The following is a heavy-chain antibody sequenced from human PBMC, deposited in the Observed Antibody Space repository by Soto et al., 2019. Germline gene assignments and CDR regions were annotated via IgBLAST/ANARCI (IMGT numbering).Heavy chain of an antibody. CDR3: ARTNIAARPGGMDV. J-gene: IGHJ6*02. CDR2: IYYRGNT. D-gene: IGHD6-6*01. CDR1: GRSISDYY. Sequence: KPSETLSLTCTVSGRSISDYYWSWIRQPPGKGLEWIGYIYYRGNTNYDPSLKSRVTISLDTSKNQFSLKLSSVTAADTAVYYCARTNIAARPGGMDVWGQGTTVTVSS. V-gene: IGHV4-59*01.